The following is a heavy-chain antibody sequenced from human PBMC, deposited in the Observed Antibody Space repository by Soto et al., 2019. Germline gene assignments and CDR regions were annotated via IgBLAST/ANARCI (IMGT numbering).Heavy chain of an antibody. J-gene: IGHJ4*02. Sequence: LGESLKISCKGSGYSFTSYWIGWVRQMPGKGLEWMGIIYPGDSDTRYSPSFQGQVTISADKSISTAYLQWSSLKASDTAMYYCARPGISRAARLDFDYWGQGTLVTVSS. CDR1: GYSFTSYW. D-gene: IGHD6-6*01. CDR3: ARPGISRAARLDFDY. V-gene: IGHV5-51*01. CDR2: IYPGDSDT.